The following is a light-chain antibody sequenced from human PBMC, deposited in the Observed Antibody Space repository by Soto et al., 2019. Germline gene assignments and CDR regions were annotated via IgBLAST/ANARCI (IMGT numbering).Light chain of an antibody. CDR2: EVS. CDR1: NSDIGAYKY. Sequence: QSALTQPASVSGSPGQSITISCTGTNSDIGAYKYVSWYQHHPGKAPKVMIYEVSSRPSGVSFRFSGSKSGNTASLTISGLQAGDEADYYCSAYTTSRTVLFGGGTKVTVL. J-gene: IGLJ2*01. CDR3: SAYTTSRTVL. V-gene: IGLV2-14*01.